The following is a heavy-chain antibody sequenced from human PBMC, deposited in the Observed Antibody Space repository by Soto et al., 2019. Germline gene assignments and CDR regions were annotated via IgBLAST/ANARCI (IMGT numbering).Heavy chain of an antibody. D-gene: IGHD1-26*01. CDR2: IYWDDDK. V-gene: IGHV2-5*02. J-gene: IGHJ2*01. Sequence: QITLKESGPTLVKPTQTLTLTCTFSGFSLSTTGVGVGWIRQPPGKALEWLALIYWDDDKRYSPSLKSRLTITKDHSKNQVVLTMTIMDPVDPATYSSAHRVLLRGGFHLWGRGTLVTVSS. CDR1: GFSLSTTGVG. CDR3: AHRVLLRGGFHL.